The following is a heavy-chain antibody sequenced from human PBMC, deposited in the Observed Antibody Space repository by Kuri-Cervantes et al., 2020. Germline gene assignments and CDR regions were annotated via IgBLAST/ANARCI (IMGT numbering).Heavy chain of an antibody. Sequence: GESLKISCAASGFTFSTYWMSWVRQAPGKGLEWVAVIWYDGSNKWYADSVKGRFIISRDNSKNMMYLQMDSLRAEDTAVYYCAKDRGIAVAGPLEQWGQGTLVTVSS. D-gene: IGHD6-19*01. CDR1: GFTFSTYW. CDR3: AKDRGIAVAGPLEQ. J-gene: IGHJ4*02. V-gene: IGHV3-33*06. CDR2: IWYDGSNK.